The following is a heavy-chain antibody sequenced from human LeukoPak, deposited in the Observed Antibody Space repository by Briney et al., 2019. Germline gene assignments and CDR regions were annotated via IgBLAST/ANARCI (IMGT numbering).Heavy chain of an antibody. CDR2: ISSGGSSI. CDR1: GFTFSDYH. Sequence: GGSLRLSCAVSGFTFSDYHMSWIRQAPGKGREWISYISSGGSSISHADSVKGRFTISRDNAENSLYLQMNSLRAEDTAVYYCARRTAGGRCFDYWGQGTLVTVSS. V-gene: IGHV3-11*01. D-gene: IGHD6-13*01. CDR3: ARRTAGGRCFDY. J-gene: IGHJ4*02.